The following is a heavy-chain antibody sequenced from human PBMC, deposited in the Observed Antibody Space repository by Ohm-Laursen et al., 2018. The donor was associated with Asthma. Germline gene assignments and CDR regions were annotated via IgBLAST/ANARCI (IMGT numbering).Heavy chain of an antibody. D-gene: IGHD3-10*01. V-gene: IGHV3-21*01. CDR1: GYTFSRYS. Sequence: SLRLSCSASGYTFSRYSIHWVRQVPGKGLEWVASISTASTFIYYADSVRGRFTTSRDNAKNSLYLQMNSLRAEDTAVYYCARDGIGDYGSGSYYNVMDYWGQGTLVTVSS. CDR2: ISTASTFI. J-gene: IGHJ4*02. CDR3: ARDGIGDYGSGSYYNVMDY.